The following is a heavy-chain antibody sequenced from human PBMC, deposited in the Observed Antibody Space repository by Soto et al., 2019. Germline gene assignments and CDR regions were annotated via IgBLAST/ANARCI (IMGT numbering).Heavy chain of an antibody. J-gene: IGHJ6*02. CDR1: GYKFSSYG. Sequence: QVKLVQSGAEVKKPGASVKVSCKASGYKFSSYGISWVRQAPGQGLEWMGWISAYTGNTNYAQKLQGRVTMTTDTSTSTAYMELRSLRSDDMAVYYCARDPKDGYPANGMDVWGQGTTVTVSS. CDR2: ISAYTGNT. D-gene: IGHD5-12*01. CDR3: ARDPKDGYPANGMDV. V-gene: IGHV1-18*03.